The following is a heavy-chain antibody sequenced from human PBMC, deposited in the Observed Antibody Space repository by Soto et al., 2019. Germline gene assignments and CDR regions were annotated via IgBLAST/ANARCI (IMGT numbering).Heavy chain of an antibody. V-gene: IGHV1-8*01. CDR2: MNPNSGNT. Sequence: ASVKVSCKASGYTFTSYDINWVRQATGQGLEWMGWMNPNSGNTGYAQKFQGRVTMTRNTSISTAYMELSSLRSEDTAVYYCARYCSGGSCYSGGAFDIWGQGTMVTVSS. J-gene: IGHJ3*02. D-gene: IGHD2-15*01. CDR1: GYTFTSYD. CDR3: ARYCSGGSCYSGGAFDI.